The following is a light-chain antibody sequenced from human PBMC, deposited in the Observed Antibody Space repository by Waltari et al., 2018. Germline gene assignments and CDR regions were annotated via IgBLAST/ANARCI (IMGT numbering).Light chain of an antibody. CDR2: QDN. Sequence: SYDLTQPPSVSVSPGQTASISCSGDKLGDKYACWYQQKPGQSPVLVIYQDNKRPSGIPVRFSGSNSGNTATLTISGTQAMDEADYYCQAWDSTTVVFGGGTKLTVL. CDR3: QAWDSTTVV. J-gene: IGLJ2*01. CDR1: KLGDKY. V-gene: IGLV3-1*01.